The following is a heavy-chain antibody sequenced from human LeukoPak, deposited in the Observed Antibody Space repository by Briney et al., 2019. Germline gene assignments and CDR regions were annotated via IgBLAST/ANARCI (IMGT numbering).Heavy chain of an antibody. Sequence: SETLSLTCIVSGGSMSSYYWSWIRQPAGRGLEGIGRIYGRGTTNYHPSLKSRVPTSVDTSKNQFSLKLSSVTAADTAVYYCASPMAGMNDAFDIWGQGTMVTVSS. CDR2: IYGRGTT. D-gene: IGHD6-19*01. V-gene: IGHV4-4*07. CDR1: GGSMSSYY. CDR3: ASPMAGMNDAFDI. J-gene: IGHJ3*02.